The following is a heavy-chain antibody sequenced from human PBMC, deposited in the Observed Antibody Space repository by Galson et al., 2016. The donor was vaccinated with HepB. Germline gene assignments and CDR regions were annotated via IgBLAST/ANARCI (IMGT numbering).Heavy chain of an antibody. Sequence: SLRLSCAASGFRFSDYHMNWVRQAPGKGPEWVSYITNSGSRTFYADSVKGRFTISRDNAQNSLYLQMNSLTAEDTAVYYCARSELGVGDAFDVWGQGTMLTVSS. CDR1: GFRFSDYH. D-gene: IGHD7-27*01. CDR2: ITNSGSRT. CDR3: ARSELGVGDAFDV. J-gene: IGHJ3*01. V-gene: IGHV3-11*01.